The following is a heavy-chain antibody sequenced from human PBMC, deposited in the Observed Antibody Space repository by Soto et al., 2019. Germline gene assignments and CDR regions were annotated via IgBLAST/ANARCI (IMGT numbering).Heavy chain of an antibody. CDR1: GYTFTSYY. CDR2: INPSGGST. CDR3: ARDLGMVRDLMGWFDP. V-gene: IGHV1-46*01. J-gene: IGHJ5*02. Sequence: QVQLVQSGAEVKKPGASVKVSCKASGYTFTSYYMHWVRQAPGQGLEWMGIINPSGGSTSYAQKFQGRVTMTRDTSTSTVYMELSSLRSEDTAVYYCARDLGMVRDLMGWFDPWGQGTLVTVSS. D-gene: IGHD3-10*01.